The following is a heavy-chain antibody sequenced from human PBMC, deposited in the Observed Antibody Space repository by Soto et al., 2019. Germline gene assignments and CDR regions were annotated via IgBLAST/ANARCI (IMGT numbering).Heavy chain of an antibody. J-gene: IGHJ6*02. D-gene: IGHD2-21*02. V-gene: IGHV4-31*03. CDR1: GGSIRNGGYY. Sequence: SETLSLTCTISGGSIRNGGYYWTWIRQHPGKGLEWIGYIYYSGNTYYNPSLKNRTIISVDTSRNQFSLDLSSLTAADTAVYYCARDLWGYCGTDCYPLDVWGQGTTVTVSS. CDR3: ARDLWGYCGTDCYPLDV. CDR2: IYYSGNT.